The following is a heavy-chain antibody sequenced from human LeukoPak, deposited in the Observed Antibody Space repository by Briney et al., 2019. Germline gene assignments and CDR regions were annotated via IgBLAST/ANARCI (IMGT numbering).Heavy chain of an antibody. CDR3: ASLDAGSGSWLMGENWSDP. Sequence: GGSLRLSCAASGFTFSSFEMNWFRQTPGKGLEWVSFISGGGTTIYYADSVKGRFTISRDNAKKSLYLQMNSLRAEDTAVYYCASLDAGSGSWLMGENWSDPWGQGALVTVSS. D-gene: IGHD3-10*01. CDR1: GFTFSSFE. V-gene: IGHV3-48*03. J-gene: IGHJ5*02. CDR2: ISGGGTTI.